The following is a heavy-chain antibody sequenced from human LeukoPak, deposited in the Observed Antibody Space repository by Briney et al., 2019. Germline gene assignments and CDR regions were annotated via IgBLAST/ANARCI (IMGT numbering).Heavy chain of an antibody. CDR1: AYTFTSYG. Sequence: ASVKVSCKASAYTFTSYGISWVRQAPGQGLEWMGWINPNSGDTNYAQKFQGRVTMTRDTSISTVYMELNRLTSDDTAVYYCARGIRRSSGNYYGDNWFDPWGQGTLVIVSS. V-gene: IGHV1-2*02. CDR2: INPNSGDT. J-gene: IGHJ5*02. CDR3: ARGIRRSSGNYYGDNWFDP. D-gene: IGHD1-26*01.